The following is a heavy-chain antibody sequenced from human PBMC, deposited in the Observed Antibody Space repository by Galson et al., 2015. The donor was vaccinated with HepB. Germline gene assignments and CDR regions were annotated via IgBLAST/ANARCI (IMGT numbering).Heavy chain of an antibody. CDR3: VRGPKWLDYYYPILDV. CDR1: GGSISSYY. J-gene: IGHJ6*02. Sequence: ETLSLTCTVSGGSISSYYWSWIRQPPGKGLEWIGEINHSEKTTYTPSLKSRITISVDTSKRQFSLNLTSVTAADTAVYYCVRGPKWLDYYYPILDVWGQGTTVTVSS. CDR2: INHSEKT. D-gene: IGHD6-19*01. V-gene: IGHV4-34*01.